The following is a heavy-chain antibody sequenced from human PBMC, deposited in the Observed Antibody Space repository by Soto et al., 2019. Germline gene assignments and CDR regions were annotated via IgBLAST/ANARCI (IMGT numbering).Heavy chain of an antibody. CDR1: GCTCSSHG. CDR3: ANLVPTPVYLMTWGLWFGENFGPGGMDV. D-gene: IGHD3-10*01. Sequence: FLRLWYAAAGCTCSSHGRHCVRQAQGKGLEWVAVISYDGSNKYYADSVKGRFTISRDNSKNTLYLQMNSLRAEDTAVYYCANLVPTPVYLMTWGLWFGENFGPGGMDVWGQGTTVTVSS. V-gene: IGHV3-30*18. CDR2: ISYDGSNK. J-gene: IGHJ6*02.